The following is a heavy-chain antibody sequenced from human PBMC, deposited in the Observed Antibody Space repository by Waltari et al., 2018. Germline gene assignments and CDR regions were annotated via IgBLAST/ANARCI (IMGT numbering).Heavy chain of an antibody. D-gene: IGHD3-22*01. J-gene: IGHJ5*02. CDR2: INHSGST. CDR1: GGAVSGYY. Sequence: QVQLQQWGAGLLKPSETLSLTCAVYGGAVSGYYWSWYRQPRGKGLEWSGEINHSGSTTYNPALSRRVTISVDPSKTQFSLQLSSVTAADTAVYYCARHHSSGSAVSAPGVVYNWFDPWGQGTLVPVSS. V-gene: IGHV4-34*01. CDR3: ARHHSSGSAVSAPGVVYNWFDP.